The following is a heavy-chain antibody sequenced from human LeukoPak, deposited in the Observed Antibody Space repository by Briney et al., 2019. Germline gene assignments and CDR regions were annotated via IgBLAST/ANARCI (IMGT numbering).Heavy chain of an antibody. CDR2: ISAYNGNT. J-gene: IGHJ6*02. CDR1: GYTFTSYG. Sequence: ASVKVSCKASGYTFTSYGISWVRQAPGQGLEWMGWISAYNGNTNYAQKLQGRVTMTTDTSTSTAYMELRSLRSDDTAVYYSARDWYYGSGSYINYYYGMDVWGQGTTVTVSS. D-gene: IGHD3-10*01. V-gene: IGHV1-18*01. CDR3: ARDWYYGSGSYINYYYGMDV.